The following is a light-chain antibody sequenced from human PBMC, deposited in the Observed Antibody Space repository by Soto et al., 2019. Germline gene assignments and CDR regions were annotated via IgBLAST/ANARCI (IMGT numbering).Light chain of an antibody. CDR1: QSVSSY. J-gene: IGKJ4*01. CDR2: DAS. V-gene: IGKV3-11*01. Sequence: EIVFTQSPATLSLSPGERATLSCRARQSVSSYLAWYQQKPGQAPRLLIYDASNRATGIPARFSGSGSGTDFTLTISILGPEDFAVYYCQQRSNWPPTFGGATKVEIK. CDR3: QQRSNWPPT.